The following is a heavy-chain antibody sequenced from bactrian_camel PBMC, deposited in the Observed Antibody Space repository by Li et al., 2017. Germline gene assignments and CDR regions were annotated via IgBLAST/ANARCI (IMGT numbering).Heavy chain of an antibody. D-gene: IGHD2*01. CDR2: IHSDGQKT. CDR1: GFTFSDYY. Sequence: HVQLVESGGDLVQPGGSLRPSCEASGFTFSDYYMSWVRQAPGKGPEWVSSIHSDGQKTFYADSVKGRFIVSRDNAKNTVFLQMNSLKPEDTAVYYCAAFPDGGSWGNRPRCASQKMESIHWGQGTQVTVS. J-gene: IGHJ4*01. V-gene: IGHV3-2*01. CDR3: AAFPDGGSWGNRPRCASQKMESIH.